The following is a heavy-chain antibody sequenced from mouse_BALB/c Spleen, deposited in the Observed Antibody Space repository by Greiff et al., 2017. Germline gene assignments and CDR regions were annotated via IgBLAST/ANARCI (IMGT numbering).Heavy chain of an antibody. Sequence: EVKLMESGGGLVQPKGSLKLSCAASGFTFNTYAMNWVRQAPGKGLEWVARIRSKSNNYATYYADSVKDRFTISRDDSQSMLYLQMNNLKTEDTAMYYCVSSLWDPWFAYWGQGTLVTVSA. D-gene: IGHD4-1*01. CDR2: IRSKSNNYAT. J-gene: IGHJ3*01. CDR1: GFTFNTYA. V-gene: IGHV10-1*02. CDR3: VSSLWDPWFAY.